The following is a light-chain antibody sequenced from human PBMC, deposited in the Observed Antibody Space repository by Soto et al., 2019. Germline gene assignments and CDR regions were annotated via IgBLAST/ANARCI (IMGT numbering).Light chain of an antibody. Sequence: QSALTQPRSLSGSPGQSVTISCTGTISDVGVSRSVSWYQQHPGKAPKLIISDVTKRPSGVPYRFSGSKSGNTASLTISGLQAADEADYYCCSYEGRFFFGTGTKVIVL. J-gene: IGLJ1*01. CDR1: ISDVGVSRS. CDR2: DVT. CDR3: CSYEGRFF. V-gene: IGLV2-11*01.